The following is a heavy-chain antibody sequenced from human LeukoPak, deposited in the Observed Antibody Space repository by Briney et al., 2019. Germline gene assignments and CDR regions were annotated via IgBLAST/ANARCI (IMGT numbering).Heavy chain of an antibody. Sequence: GGSLRLSCAASGFTFSSYATHWVRQAPGKGLEYVSAISSNGGSTYYANSVKGRFTISRDNSKNTLYLQMGSLRAEDMAVYYCARVAAYYYYYYMDVWGKGTTVTISS. CDR3: ARVAAYYYYYYMDV. D-gene: IGHD2-21*01. J-gene: IGHJ6*03. CDR2: ISSNGGST. CDR1: GFTFSSYA. V-gene: IGHV3-64*01.